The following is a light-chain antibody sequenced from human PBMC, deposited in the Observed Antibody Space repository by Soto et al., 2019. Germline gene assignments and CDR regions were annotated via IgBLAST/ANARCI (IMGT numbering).Light chain of an antibody. Sequence: EIVLTQSPATLSLSPGERATLSSRASQSVSNHLTWYQQKPGQAPRLLIYDASNRATDIPARFSGSGSGTDFTLTISSLEPEDFAVYYCQQRSNWPPITFGQGTRLEI. V-gene: IGKV3-11*01. CDR2: DAS. CDR3: QQRSNWPPIT. J-gene: IGKJ5*01. CDR1: QSVSNH.